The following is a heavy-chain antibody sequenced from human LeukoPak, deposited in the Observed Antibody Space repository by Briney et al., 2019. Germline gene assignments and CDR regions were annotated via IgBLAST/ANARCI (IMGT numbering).Heavy chain of an antibody. J-gene: IGHJ5*02. CDR3: ARPGYASSRNAASWFDP. CDR1: GGSISSSNW. V-gene: IGHV4-4*02. CDR2: IYHSGST. Sequence: SETLSLTCAVSGGSISSSNWWSWVRQPPGKGLEWIGEIYHSGSTNYNPSLKSRVTISVDKSKNQFSLKLSPVTAADTAVYYCARPGYASSRNAASWFDPWGQGTLVTVSS. D-gene: IGHD3-9*01.